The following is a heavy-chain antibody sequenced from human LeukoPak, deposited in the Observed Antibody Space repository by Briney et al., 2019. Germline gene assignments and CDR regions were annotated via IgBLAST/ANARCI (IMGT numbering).Heavy chain of an antibody. J-gene: IGHJ4*02. CDR3: AKARNLGESNPTDY. Sequence: SGGSLRLSCTASGFTFNNYAMTWVRQAPGKGLEWVSSVSVTGGSTYYAPSVKGRFTISRDNSKNTVYLRMNSLRVEDTALYYCAKARNLGESNPTDYWGQGTLVTVSS. D-gene: IGHD3-16*01. V-gene: IGHV3-23*01. CDR2: VSVTGGST. CDR1: GFTFNNYA.